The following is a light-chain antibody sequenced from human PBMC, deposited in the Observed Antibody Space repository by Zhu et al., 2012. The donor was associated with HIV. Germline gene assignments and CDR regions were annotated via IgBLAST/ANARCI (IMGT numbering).Light chain of an antibody. CDR1: QSFGTT. V-gene: IGKV3-15*01. J-gene: IGKJ1*01. CDR3: QHYNNWLGT. CDR2: EVS. Sequence: EVVMAQSPATLSVSPGERATLSCWASQSFGTTLAWYQHKPGQPPRLLIYEVSTRATGIPARFNGSGSGTEFTLTISSVQSEDFAVYYCQHYNNWLGTFGQGTKVEIK.